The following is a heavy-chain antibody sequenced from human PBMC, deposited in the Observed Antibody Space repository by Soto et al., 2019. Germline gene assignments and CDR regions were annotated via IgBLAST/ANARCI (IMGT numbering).Heavy chain of an antibody. V-gene: IGHV3-21*06. Sequence: GGSLRLSCTASGFSFSSYTMNWVRQAPGKGLQWVASITNRGTHTYSADSVKGRFTISRDNDKNSLYLQMNNLRAEDTATYYCARAHEVAWFDSWGLGTLVTSPQ. D-gene: IGHD2-15*01. CDR1: GFSFSSYT. CDR3: ARAHEVAWFDS. CDR2: ITNRGTHT. J-gene: IGHJ5*01.